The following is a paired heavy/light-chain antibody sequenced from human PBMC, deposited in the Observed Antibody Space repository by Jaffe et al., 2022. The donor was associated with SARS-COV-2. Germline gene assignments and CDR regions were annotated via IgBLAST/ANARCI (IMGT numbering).Heavy chain of an antibody. V-gene: IGHV1-18*01. CDR3: ARIAARHLDYYFDY. J-gene: IGHJ4*02. CDR1: GYTFSNYG. Sequence: QVQLVQSGAEVKKPGASVKVSCKASGYTFSNYGISWVRQAPGQGLEWMGWISAYNGDTKYAQKFQGRVTMTTDTSTSTAYMELRSLRSDDTAVYYCARIAARHLDYYFDYGGQGTVVTVSS. CDR2: ISAYNGDT. D-gene: IGHD6-6*01.
Light chain of an antibody. CDR2: GAS. CDR3: QQYGSSPLT. CDR1: QSVSSNY. J-gene: IGKJ4*01. V-gene: IGKV3-20*01. Sequence: EIVLTQSPGTLSLSPGERATLSCRASQSVSSNYLAWYQQKPGQAPRLLIYGASSRATGIPDRFSGSGSGTDFTLTISRLEPEDFAVYYCQQYGSSPLTFGGGTKVEIK.